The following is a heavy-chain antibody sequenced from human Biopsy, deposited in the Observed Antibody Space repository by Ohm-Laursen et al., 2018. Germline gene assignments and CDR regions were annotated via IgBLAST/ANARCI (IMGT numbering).Heavy chain of an antibody. V-gene: IGHV6-1*01. J-gene: IGHJ4*02. CDR1: GNSVSSNRAT. Sequence: QTLSLTCAISGNSVSSNRATWNWIRQSPSRGLEWLGRTFYRAKWYTDFAVSVKSRITLTPDPSTNQFSLQLNSVTPDDTAVYYCARSGSDSLNYYFDFWGQGALVTVSS. CDR3: ARSGSDSLNYYFDF. CDR2: TFYRAKWYT. D-gene: IGHD2-21*02.